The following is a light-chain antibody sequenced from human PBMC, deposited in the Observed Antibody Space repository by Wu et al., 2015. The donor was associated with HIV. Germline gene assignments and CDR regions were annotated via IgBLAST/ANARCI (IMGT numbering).Light chain of an antibody. J-gene: IGKJ5*01. CDR1: RSVSGT. V-gene: IGKV3-11*01. Sequence: EIVLTQSPATLSLSPGDRATLSCRASRSVSGTVAWYQQRPGQAPRLLLYDASNRATGIPARFSGGGSVTDFTLTISSLEPEDSAVYYCQQHYNWPLTFGHGTRLEIK. CDR2: DAS. CDR3: QQHYNWPLT.